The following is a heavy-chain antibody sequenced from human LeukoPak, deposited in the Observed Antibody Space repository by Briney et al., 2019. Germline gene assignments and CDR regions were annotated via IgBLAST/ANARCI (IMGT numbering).Heavy chain of an antibody. V-gene: IGHV3-48*04. CDR1: GFNFSIYW. D-gene: IGHD5-24*01. Sequence: GGSLRLSCAASGFNFSIYWMTWVRQAPGKGLEWVSYISSSGGTTYYRDSVKGRFTISRDNAKKSLFLQMNSLRVEDTAVYYCARLEMATIRIGDDYWGQGTLVTVSS. CDR3: ARLEMATIRIGDDY. CDR2: ISSSGGTT. J-gene: IGHJ4*02.